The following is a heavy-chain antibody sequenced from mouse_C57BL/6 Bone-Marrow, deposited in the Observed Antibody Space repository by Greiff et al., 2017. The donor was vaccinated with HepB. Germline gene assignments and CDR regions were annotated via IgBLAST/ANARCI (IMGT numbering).Heavy chain of an antibody. D-gene: IGHD2-3*01. CDR1: GFTFSSYA. CDR3: AGDLGDGYFDY. CDR2: ISDGGSYT. J-gene: IGHJ2*01. Sequence: EVKLVESGGGLVKPGGSLKLSCAASGFTFSSYAMSWVRQTPEKRLEWVATISDGGSYTYYPDNVKGRFTISRDNAKNNLYLQMSHLKSEDTAMYYCAGDLGDGYFDYWGQGTTLTVTA. V-gene: IGHV5-4*01.